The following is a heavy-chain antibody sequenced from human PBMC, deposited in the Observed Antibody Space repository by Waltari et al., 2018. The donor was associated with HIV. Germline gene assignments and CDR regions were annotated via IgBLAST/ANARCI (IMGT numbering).Heavy chain of an antibody. CDR2: IKSNTDGGTT. CDR1: GFTFSDAW. J-gene: IGHJ4*02. D-gene: IGHD3-16*01. Sequence: EVLLVESGGGLGKPGGSLRLSCAASGFTFSDAWMSWVRQAPGEGLEWVGRIKSNTDGGTTDYAAPVKGRFTISRDDSKTTRYLEMNSLKTEDTAVYYCTSVGGGTRDYWGQGTLITVYS. CDR3: TSVGGGTRDY. V-gene: IGHV3-15*01.